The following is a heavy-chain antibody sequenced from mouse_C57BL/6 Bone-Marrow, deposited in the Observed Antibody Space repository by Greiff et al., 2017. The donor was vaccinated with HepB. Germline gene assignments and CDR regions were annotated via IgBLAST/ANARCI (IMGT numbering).Heavy chain of an antibody. CDR1: GYTFTSYW. D-gene: IGHD1-1*01. J-gene: IGHJ3*01. V-gene: IGHV1-69*01. CDR3: ASYYYGSSFWFAY. Sequence: VKLQQPGAELVMPGASVKLSCKASGYTFTSYWMHWVKQRPGQGLEWIGEIDPSDSYTNYNQKFKGKSTLTVDKSSSTAYMQLSSLTSEDSAVYFCASYYYGSSFWFAYWGQGTLVTVSA. CDR2: IDPSDSYT.